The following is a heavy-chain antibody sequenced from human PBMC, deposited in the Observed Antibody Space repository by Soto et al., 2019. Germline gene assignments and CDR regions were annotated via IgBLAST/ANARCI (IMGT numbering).Heavy chain of an antibody. CDR2: ISYDGSEK. CDR1: GFKFSFFA. V-gene: IGHV3-30*18. CDR3: AKALGELSPESYDY. Sequence: QVQLVESGGGVVQPGTSLRLSCAASGFKFSFFAMHWVRQAPGKGLEWVAVISYDGSEKYYADSVKGRFSISRDNSKNMLTLQMNSLRPDDTAVYFCAKALGELSPESYDYWGQGTLITVSS. J-gene: IGHJ4*02. D-gene: IGHD3-16*02.